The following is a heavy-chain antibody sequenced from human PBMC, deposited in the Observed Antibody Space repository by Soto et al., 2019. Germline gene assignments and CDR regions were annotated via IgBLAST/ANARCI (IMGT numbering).Heavy chain of an antibody. V-gene: IGHV4-59*01. CDR2: IYYSGST. Sequence: SETLSLTCTVSGGSISSYYWSWIRQPPGKGLEWIGYIYYSGSTNYNPSLKSRVTISVDTSKNQFSLKLSSVTAADTAVYYCARDGNYYYYGMDVWGQGTTVTV. CDR1: GGSISSYY. CDR3: ARDGNYYYYGMDV. J-gene: IGHJ6*02.